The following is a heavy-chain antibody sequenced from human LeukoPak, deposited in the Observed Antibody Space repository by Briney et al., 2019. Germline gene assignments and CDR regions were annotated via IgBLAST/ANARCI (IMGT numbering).Heavy chain of an antibody. CDR3: ARIAGDYYGPRVGMDV. V-gene: IGHV4-39*07. CDR2: IYYSGST. Sequence: SETLSLTCTVSDDSINNYAYYWAWIRQPPGKGLEWIGSIYYSGSTNYNPSLKSRVTISVDTSKNQFSLKLTSVTAADTAVYYCARIAGDYYGPRVGMDVWGQGTTVTVSS. D-gene: IGHD3-10*01. CDR1: DDSINNYAYY. J-gene: IGHJ6*02.